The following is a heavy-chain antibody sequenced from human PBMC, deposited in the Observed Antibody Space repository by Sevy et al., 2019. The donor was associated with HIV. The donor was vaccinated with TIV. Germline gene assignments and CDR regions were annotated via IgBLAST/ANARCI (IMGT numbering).Heavy chain of an antibody. V-gene: IGHV3-7*01. Sequence: GGSLRLSCAATGFTFSKYWMGWVRQAPGKGLEWVANIKQDAGQKYYVDSVKGRFTISRDNAKNSLYLQMNSLRAEDTAVYFCARDDGNYYFHYWGQGTLVTVSS. CDR3: ARDDGNYYFHY. D-gene: IGHD1-7*01. J-gene: IGHJ4*02. CDR1: GFTFSKYW. CDR2: IKQDAGQK.